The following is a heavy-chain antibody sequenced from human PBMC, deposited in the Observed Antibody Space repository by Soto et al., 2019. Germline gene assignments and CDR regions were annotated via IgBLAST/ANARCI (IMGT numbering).Heavy chain of an antibody. Sequence: SETLSLTCAVSGGSISSSNWWSWVRQPPGKGLEWIGEINHSGSTNYNPSLKSRVTISVDTSKNQFSLKLSSVTAADTAVYYCARGKVVVVVAARDFDYWGQGTLVTVSS. CDR3: ARGKVVVVVAARDFDY. D-gene: IGHD2-15*01. J-gene: IGHJ4*02. CDR2: INHSGST. V-gene: IGHV4-4*02. CDR1: GGSISSSNW.